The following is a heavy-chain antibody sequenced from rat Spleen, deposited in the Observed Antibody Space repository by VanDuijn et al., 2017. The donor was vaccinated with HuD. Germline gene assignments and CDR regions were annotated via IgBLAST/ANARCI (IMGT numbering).Heavy chain of an antibody. CDR2: ISYDGSST. J-gene: IGHJ2*01. CDR3: ASRDY. Sequence: EVQLVESGGGLVQPGRSLKLSCAASGLTFRNYGMAWVRQAPTKGLEWVASISYDGSSTYYRDSVKGRFTISRDNAKSTLYLQMDSLRSEDTATYYCASRDYWGQGVMVTVSS. V-gene: IGHV5-29*01. CDR1: GLTFRNYG.